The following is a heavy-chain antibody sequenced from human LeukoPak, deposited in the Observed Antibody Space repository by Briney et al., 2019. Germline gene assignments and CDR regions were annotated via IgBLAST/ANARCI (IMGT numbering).Heavy chain of an antibody. CDR2: IYTSGST. CDR1: GGSISSYY. V-gene: IGHV4-4*07. Sequence: PSETLSLTCTVSGGSISSYYWSWIRQPAGKGLEWIGRIYTSGSTNYNPSLKSRVTISVDTSKNQFSLKLSSVTAADTAVYYCATLPHPKNCSGGSCYSPPDYWGQGTLVTVSS. D-gene: IGHD2-15*01. CDR3: ATLPHPKNCSGGSCYSPPDY. J-gene: IGHJ4*02.